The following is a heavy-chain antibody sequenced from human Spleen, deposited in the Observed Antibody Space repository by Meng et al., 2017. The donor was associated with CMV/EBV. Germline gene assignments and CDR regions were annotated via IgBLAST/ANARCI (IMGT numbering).Heavy chain of an antibody. J-gene: IGHJ6*02. D-gene: IGHD2-15*01. CDR3: ARVSGGNYYYGMDV. Sequence: GGSLRLSCAASGFTFSRNWMTWVRQAPGKGLEWVANIKQDGSEKYYVDSVKGRFTVSRDNAKNSLYLQMNSLRAEDTAVYYCARVSGGNYYYGMDVWGQGTTVTVSS. V-gene: IGHV3-7*01. CDR1: GFTFSRNW. CDR2: IKQDGSEK.